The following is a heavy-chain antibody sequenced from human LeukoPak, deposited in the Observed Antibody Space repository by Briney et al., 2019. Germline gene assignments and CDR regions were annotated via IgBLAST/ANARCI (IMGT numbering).Heavy chain of an antibody. CDR3: ARVKNYYDRSGYLYYFDY. CDR1: GYTFTCYY. V-gene: IGHV1-2*02. CDR2: INSNSGGT. Sequence: GASVKVSCKASGYTFTCYYIHWVRQAPGRGREGMGWINSNSGGTNYAQKFQGRVTMTRDTSISTAYMELSRLRSDDTAVYYCARVKNYYDRSGYLYYFDYWGQGTLVTVSS. J-gene: IGHJ4*02. D-gene: IGHD3-22*01.